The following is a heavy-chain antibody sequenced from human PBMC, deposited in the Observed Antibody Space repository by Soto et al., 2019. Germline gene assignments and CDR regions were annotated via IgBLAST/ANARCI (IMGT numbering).Heavy chain of an antibody. CDR2: INPNSGGT. J-gene: IGHJ5*02. CDR1: VYTFTCYY. D-gene: IGHD6-6*01. CDR3: ARGVAARLKGNWFDH. V-gene: IGHV1-2*02. Sequence: XSVKGSCKASVYTFTCYYMHWVRQAPGQGLEWMGWINPNSGGTNYAQKFQGRVTMTRDTSISTAYMELSRLRSDDTAVYYCARGVAARLKGNWFDHWGQGTLVTVSS.